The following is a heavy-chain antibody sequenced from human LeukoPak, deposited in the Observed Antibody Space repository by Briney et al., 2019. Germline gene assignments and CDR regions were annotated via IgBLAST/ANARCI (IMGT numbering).Heavy chain of an antibody. CDR1: GFTFNSYW. CDR2: IKQDGSEK. J-gene: IGHJ4*02. CDR3: ARSPYSSGWYGYYFDY. V-gene: IGHV3-7*01. D-gene: IGHD6-19*01. Sequence: GGSLRLSCAASGFTFNSYWMSWVRQAPGKGLEWVANIKQDGSEKYYVDSVKGRFTISRDNAKNSVYLQMNSLRAEDTAVYYCARSPYSSGWYGYYFDYWGQGTLVTVSS.